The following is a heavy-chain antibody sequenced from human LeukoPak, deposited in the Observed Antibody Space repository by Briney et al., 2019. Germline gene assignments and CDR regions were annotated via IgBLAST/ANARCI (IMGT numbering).Heavy chain of an antibody. J-gene: IGHJ4*02. CDR2: ISSSSSYI. CDR1: GFSFSSNA. CDR3: ARDYEDSSGYCYYDY. Sequence: PGGSLRLSCAASGFSFSSNAMNWVRQAPGKGLEWVSSISSSSSYIYYADPVKGRFTISRDNAKNSLYLQMNSLRAEDTAVYYCARDYEDSSGYCYYDYWGQGTLVTVSS. V-gene: IGHV3-21*06. D-gene: IGHD3-22*01.